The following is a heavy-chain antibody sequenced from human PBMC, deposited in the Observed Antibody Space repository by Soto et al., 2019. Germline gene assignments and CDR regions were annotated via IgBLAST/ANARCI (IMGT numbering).Heavy chain of an antibody. J-gene: IGHJ6*02. CDR3: ARLRGSIENPDYYYYGMDV. V-gene: IGHV4-34*01. CDR1: GGSFSGYY. CDR2: INHSGST. D-gene: IGHD3-16*02. Sequence: SETLPLTCAVYGGSFSGYYWSWIRQPPGKGLEWIGEINHSGSTNYNPSLKSRVTISVDTSKNQFSLKLSSVTAADTAVYYCARLRGSIENPDYYYYGMDVWGQGTTVTVS.